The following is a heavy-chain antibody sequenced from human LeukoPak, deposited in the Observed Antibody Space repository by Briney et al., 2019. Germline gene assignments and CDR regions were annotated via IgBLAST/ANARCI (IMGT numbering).Heavy chain of an antibody. CDR1: GVSFSGYY. CDR3: ARWVTYYYYMDV. D-gene: IGHD2-21*02. V-gene: IGHV4-34*01. Sequence: SETLSLTCAVYGVSFSGYYWSWLRQPPGKGLEWMGEINHSGSTNYNPSLKSRATISVDTSKKQFSVKLSFVTAADTAVYYWARWVTYYYYMDVWGKGTTVTVSS. CDR2: INHSGST. J-gene: IGHJ6*03.